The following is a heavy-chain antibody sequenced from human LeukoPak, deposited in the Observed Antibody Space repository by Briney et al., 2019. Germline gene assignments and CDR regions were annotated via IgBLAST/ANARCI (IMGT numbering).Heavy chain of an antibody. D-gene: IGHD2-2*01. Sequence: PGGSLRLSCAASGFTFSSYWMSWVRQAPGKGLEWVANIKQDGSEKYYVDSVKGRFTISRDNAKNSLYLQMNSLRAEDTAVYYCARDPSRESVPAAYNIISPPVHDAFDIWGQGTMVTVSS. J-gene: IGHJ3*02. CDR2: IKQDGSEK. V-gene: IGHV3-7*01. CDR3: ARDPSRESVPAAYNIISPPVHDAFDI. CDR1: GFTFSSYW.